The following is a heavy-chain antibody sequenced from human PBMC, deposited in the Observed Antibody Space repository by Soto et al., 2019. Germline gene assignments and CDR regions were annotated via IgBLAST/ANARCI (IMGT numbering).Heavy chain of an antibody. V-gene: IGHV4-61*01. J-gene: IGHJ6*02. CDR3: XXXXXXXEEDV. CDR1: GGSVSGGSYY. CDR2: IYHSGSS. Sequence: QVQLQESGPGLVKPSETLSLSCTVSGGSVSGGSYYWSWIRQPPGKGLEWIGYIYHSGSSNYNPSLKSRVTISVDTSKNQFSLKLNSVTAADTAXXXXXXXXXXXEEDVWGQGTTVTVSS.